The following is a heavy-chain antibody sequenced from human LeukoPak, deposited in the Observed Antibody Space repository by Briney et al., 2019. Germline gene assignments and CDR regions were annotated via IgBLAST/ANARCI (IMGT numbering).Heavy chain of an antibody. CDR1: GGSISSSSYY. D-gene: IGHD6-13*01. J-gene: IGHJ4*02. Sequence: SETLSLTCTVSGGSISSSSYYWGWIRQPPGKGLEWIGSIYYSGSTYYNPSLKSRVTISVDTSKNQFSLKLSSVTAADTAVYYCARPHSSSWYFDASYYFDYWGQGTLVTVSS. CDR3: ARPHSSSWYFDASYYFDY. V-gene: IGHV4-39*01. CDR2: IYYSGST.